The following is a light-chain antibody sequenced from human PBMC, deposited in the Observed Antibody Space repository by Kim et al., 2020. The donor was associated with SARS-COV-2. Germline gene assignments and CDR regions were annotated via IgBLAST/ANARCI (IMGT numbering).Light chain of an antibody. Sequence: YNLVSWYQQYPGKAPKLMIYEVSKWPSGVSNRFSGSKSGNMASLTISGLQAEDEADYYCTSFASSNTLVFGGGTQLTVL. J-gene: IGLJ3*02. CDR3: TSFASSNTLV. CDR2: EVS. V-gene: IGLV2-23*02. CDR1: YNL.